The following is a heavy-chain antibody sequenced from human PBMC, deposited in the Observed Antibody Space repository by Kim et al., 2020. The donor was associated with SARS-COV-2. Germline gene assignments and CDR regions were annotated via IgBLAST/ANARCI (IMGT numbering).Heavy chain of an antibody. D-gene: IGHD3-10*01. V-gene: IGHV4-30-4*01. J-gene: IGHJ4*02. Sequence: SETLSLTCTVSGGSISSGDYYWSWIRQPPGKGLEWIGYIYYSGSTYYNPSLKSRVTISVDTSKNQFSLKLSSVTAADTAVYYCARENGEGKGGSGSYLDYWGQGTLGTVSS. CDR3: ARENGEGKGGSGSYLDY. CDR1: GGSISSGDYY. CDR2: IYYSGST.